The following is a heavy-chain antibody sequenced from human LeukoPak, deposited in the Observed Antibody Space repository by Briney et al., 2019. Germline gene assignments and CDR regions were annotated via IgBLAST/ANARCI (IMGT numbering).Heavy chain of an antibody. J-gene: IGHJ5*01. D-gene: IGHD3-22*01. CDR2: ISGSGSST. V-gene: IGHV3-23*01. Sequence: AGGSLRLSCAASGFTFSSYPMSWVPQAPGKGLEWVSGISGSGSSTYYTDSVEGRFTISRDNSKNTLYLQMNSLRADDTAVYYCAKDSSGYSFPNWFDPWGQGTLVTVSS. CDR3: AKDSSGYSFPNWFDP. CDR1: GFTFSSYP.